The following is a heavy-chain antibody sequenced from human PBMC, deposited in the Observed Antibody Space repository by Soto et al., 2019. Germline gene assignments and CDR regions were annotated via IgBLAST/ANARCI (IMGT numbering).Heavy chain of an antibody. J-gene: IGHJ6*02. CDR2: ISKSSTTI. CDR3: ARDPPNFYYYGMDV. CDR1: GFTLSTYG. V-gene: IGHV3-48*02. Sequence: GGSLRLSCIASGFTLSTYGMTWVRQAPGKGLEWLSYISKSSTTINYADSVKGRFTISRDNAKNSVYLEMSSLRDEDSAVYYCARDPPNFYYYGMDVWGQGTTVTVSS.